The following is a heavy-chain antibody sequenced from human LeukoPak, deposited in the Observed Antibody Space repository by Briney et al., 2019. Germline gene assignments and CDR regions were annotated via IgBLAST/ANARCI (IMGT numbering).Heavy chain of an antibody. Sequence: GGSLRLSCAASGFTFDDYAMHWVRQAPGKGLEWVSGISWNSGSIGYADSVKGRFTISRDNSKNTLYLQMNSLRAEDTAVYYCARGGLWLLAFDIWGQGTMVTVSS. CDR1: GFTFDDYA. CDR3: ARGGLWLLAFDI. V-gene: IGHV3-9*01. D-gene: IGHD5-18*01. CDR2: ISWNSGSI. J-gene: IGHJ3*02.